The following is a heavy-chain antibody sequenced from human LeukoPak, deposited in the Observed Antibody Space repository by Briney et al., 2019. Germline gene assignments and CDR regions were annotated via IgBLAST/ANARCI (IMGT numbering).Heavy chain of an antibody. J-gene: IGHJ4*02. CDR1: GGSITSYY. CDR2: VSDGGST. Sequence: PSETLSLTCSVSGGSITSYYWSWIRQSPGKGLEWIGHVSDGGSTNYSPSLKGRVPISVDTSKNQFSLDLRSVTAADTAVYFCAGASTTFDDWGQGTLVTVSS. V-gene: IGHV4-59*01. CDR3: AGASTTFDD. D-gene: IGHD1-14*01.